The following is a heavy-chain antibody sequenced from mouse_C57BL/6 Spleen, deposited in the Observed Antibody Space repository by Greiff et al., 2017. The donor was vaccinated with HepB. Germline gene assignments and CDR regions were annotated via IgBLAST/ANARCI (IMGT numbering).Heavy chain of an antibody. J-gene: IGHJ2*01. CDR3: ATNYYGRRYFDC. Sequence: VQLQQSGPELVKPGASVKITCKASGYAFSSSWMNWVKQRPGKGLEWIGRIYPGDGDTNYNRQFKGKATLTADKSSSTAYMQLSSLTSEDSAVYFCATNYYGRRYFDCWGNGTTLTVSS. V-gene: IGHV1-82*01. CDR1: GYAFSSSW. D-gene: IGHD1-1*01. CDR2: IYPGDGDT.